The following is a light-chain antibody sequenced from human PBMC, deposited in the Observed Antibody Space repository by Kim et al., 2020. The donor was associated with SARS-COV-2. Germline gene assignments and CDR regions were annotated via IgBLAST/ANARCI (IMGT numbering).Light chain of an antibody. V-gene: IGLV2-8*01. CDR3: TSYGGRHNLV. Sequence: GQSVAISCTGTSSDVGGYNYVAWDQQHPGKAPKLMIYEVIKRPSGVPDRFSGSKSGNTASLTVSGLQAEDEADYYCTSYGGRHNLVFGGGTQLTVL. CDR2: EVI. J-gene: IGLJ3*02. CDR1: SSDVGGYNY.